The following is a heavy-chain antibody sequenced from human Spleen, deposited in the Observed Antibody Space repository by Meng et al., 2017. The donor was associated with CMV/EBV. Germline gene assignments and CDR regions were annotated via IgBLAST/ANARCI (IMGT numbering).Heavy chain of an antibody. CDR2: IYPGDSDT. CDR3: ANKVGLTAPFDP. Sequence: KVSCKGSGYSFTTYWIGWVRQMPGKGLEWMGIIYPGDSDTRYSPSFQGQVTISADKSTSTAYLQWSSLKASDTAMYYCANKVGLTAPFDPWGQGTLVTVSS. CDR1: GYSFTTYW. V-gene: IGHV5-51*01. J-gene: IGHJ5*02. D-gene: IGHD3/OR15-3a*01.